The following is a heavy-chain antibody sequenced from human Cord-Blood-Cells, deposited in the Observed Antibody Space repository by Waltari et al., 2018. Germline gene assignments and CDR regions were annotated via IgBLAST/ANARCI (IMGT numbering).Heavy chain of an antibody. V-gene: IGHV1-3*01. J-gene: IGHJ2*01. D-gene: IGHD3-10*01. CDR2: INAANGNT. CDR1: GYTFTSYA. Sequence: QVQLVQSGAEVKKPGASVKVSCKASGYTFTSYAMHWVRQAPGQRLEWMGWINAANGNTKYSQKFQGRVTITRDTSASTAYMELSSLRSEDTAVYYCARGQRNYGSGSYDWYFDLWGRGTLVTVSS. CDR3: ARGQRNYGSGSYDWYFDL.